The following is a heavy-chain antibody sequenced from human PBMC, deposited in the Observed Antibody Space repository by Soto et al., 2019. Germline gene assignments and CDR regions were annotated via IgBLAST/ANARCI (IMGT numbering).Heavy chain of an antibody. J-gene: IGHJ6*02. CDR3: ARARMVRGIIYYYGMDV. V-gene: IGHV4-31*03. CDR1: GGSISSDGNY. Sequence: PSETLSLTCTVSGGSISSDGNYWSWIRQHPGKGLEWIGYIYYSGSTNYNPSLKSRVTISVDTSKNQFSLKLNSVTAADTAVYYCARARMVRGIIYYYGMDVWGQGTTVTV. D-gene: IGHD3-10*01. CDR2: IYYSGST.